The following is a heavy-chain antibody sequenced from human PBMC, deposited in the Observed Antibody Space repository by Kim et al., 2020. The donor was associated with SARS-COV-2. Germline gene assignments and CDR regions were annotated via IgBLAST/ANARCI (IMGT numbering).Heavy chain of an antibody. CDR2: IYYSGST. CDR3: ARDRRMEVLTYYYYGMDV. D-gene: IGHD2-8*02. J-gene: IGHJ6*02. CDR1: GGSISSGGYY. V-gene: IGHV4-31*03. Sequence: SETLSLTCTVSGGSISSGGYYWSWIRQHPGKGLEWIGYIYYSGSTYYNPSLKSRVTISVDTSKNQFSLKLSSVTAADTAVYYCARDRRMEVLTYYYYGMDVWGQGTTVTVSS.